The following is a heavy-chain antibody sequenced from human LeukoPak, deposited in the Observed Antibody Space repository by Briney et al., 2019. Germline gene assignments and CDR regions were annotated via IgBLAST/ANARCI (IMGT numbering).Heavy chain of an antibody. J-gene: IGHJ4*02. CDR1: GGSMTGYH. Sequence: SETLSLTCTVSGGSMTGYHWTWIRQPPGKGLEWIGYIYYSGSTNYNPSLKSRVTISVETSKNQFSLKLNSVTAADTAVYYCAREDYDILTGYTTLDYWGQGTLVTVSS. V-gene: IGHV4-59*01. CDR3: AREDYDILTGYTTLDY. D-gene: IGHD3-9*01. CDR2: IYYSGST.